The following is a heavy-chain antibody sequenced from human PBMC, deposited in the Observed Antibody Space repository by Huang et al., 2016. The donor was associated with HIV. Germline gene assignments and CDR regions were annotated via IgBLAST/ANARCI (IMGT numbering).Heavy chain of an antibody. D-gene: IGHD6-19*01. CDR3: AREKAADSAWYGVYYFDY. J-gene: IGHJ4*02. Sequence: QVQLRQWGAGLVKPSETLSLTCAVYGGSFSGYYWTWIRQSPGKGLEWIGEINHIGKINYQPSLKSRVTISKDTAKNQFSLQLTSVSAADTGVYFCAREKAADSAWYGVYYFDYWGEGALVTVTS. CDR1: GGSFSGYY. V-gene: IGHV4-34*01. CDR2: INHIGKI.